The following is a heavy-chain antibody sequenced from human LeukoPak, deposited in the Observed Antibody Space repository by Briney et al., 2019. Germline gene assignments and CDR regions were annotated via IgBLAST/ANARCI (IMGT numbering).Heavy chain of an antibody. D-gene: IGHD1-26*01. V-gene: IGHV4-59*01. J-gene: IGHJ4*02. CDR3: ASSGSYYYYFDY. CDR2: IYYSGST. CDR1: GGSFSSYY. Sequence: TSETLSLTCAVYGGSFSSYYWSWIRQPPGKGLEWIGYIYYSGSTNYNPSLKSRVTISVDTSKNQFSLKLSSVTAADTAVYYCASSGSYYYYFDYWGQGTLVTVSS.